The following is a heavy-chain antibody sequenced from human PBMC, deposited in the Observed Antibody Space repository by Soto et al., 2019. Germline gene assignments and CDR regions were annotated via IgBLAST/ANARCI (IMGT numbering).Heavy chain of an antibody. CDR3: ARDILTGASCYHCYSYGMDV. D-gene: IGHD2-2*01. J-gene: IGHJ6*02. V-gene: IGHV3-33*01. Sequence: GGSLRLSCAASGFTFSSYGMHWVRQAPGKGLEWVAVIWYDGSNKYYADSVKGRFTISRDNSKNTLYLQMNSLRAEDTAVYYCARDILTGASCYHCYSYGMDVWGQGTTVTVSS. CDR2: IWYDGSNK. CDR1: GFTFSSYG.